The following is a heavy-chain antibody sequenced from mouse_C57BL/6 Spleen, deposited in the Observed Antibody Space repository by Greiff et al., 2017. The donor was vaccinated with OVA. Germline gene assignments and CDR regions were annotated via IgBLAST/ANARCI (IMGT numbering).Heavy chain of an antibody. J-gene: IGHJ3*01. D-gene: IGHD1-1*01. V-gene: IGHV1-82*01. CDR2: IYPGDGDT. CDR1: GYAFSSSW. CDR3: ASPYGYYGSSRAWFAY. Sequence: QVQLKESGPELVKPGASVKISCKASGYAFSSSWMNWVKQRPGKGLEWIGRIYPGDGDTNYNGKFKGKATLTADKSSSTAYMQLSSLTSEDSAVYFCASPYGYYGSSRAWFAYWGQGTLVTVSA.